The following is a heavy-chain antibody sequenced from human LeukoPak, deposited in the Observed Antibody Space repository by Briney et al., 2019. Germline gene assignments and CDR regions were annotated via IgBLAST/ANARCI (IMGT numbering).Heavy chain of an antibody. Sequence: QPGGSLRLSCAVSGFTFSSYWMSWVRQAPGKGLEWVANIKQDGSEKYYVDSVKGRFTISRDNAKNSLYLQMNSLRAEDTAVYYCARAHPVVSLLIDYWGQGTLVTVSS. CDR2: IKQDGSEK. J-gene: IGHJ4*02. CDR1: GFTFSSYW. V-gene: IGHV3-7*01. D-gene: IGHD2-2*01. CDR3: ARAHPVVSLLIDY.